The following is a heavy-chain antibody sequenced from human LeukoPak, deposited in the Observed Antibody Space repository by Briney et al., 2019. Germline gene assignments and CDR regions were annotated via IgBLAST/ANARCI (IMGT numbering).Heavy chain of an antibody. J-gene: IGHJ4*02. V-gene: IGHV1-24*01. Sequence: ASVKVSCKVSGYTLTELSMHWVRQAPGKGLEWMGGFDPEDGETIYAQKFQGRVTMTEDTSTDTAYMELSSPRSEDTAVYYCAIGDYYGSGSPNFDYWGQGTLVTVSS. D-gene: IGHD3-10*01. CDR3: AIGDYYGSGSPNFDY. CDR1: GYTLTELS. CDR2: FDPEDGET.